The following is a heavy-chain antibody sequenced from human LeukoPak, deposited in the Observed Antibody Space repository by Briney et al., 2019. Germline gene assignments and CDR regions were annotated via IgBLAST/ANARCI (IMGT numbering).Heavy chain of an antibody. CDR2: ISGSGVST. CDR1: GFRFSSYA. J-gene: IGHJ4*02. Sequence: PGGSLRLACAASGFRFSSYAMSWVRQAPGKGLEWVSAISGSGVSTYYADSVKGRFTISRDNSKNTLYLQMNSLRAEDTAVYYCAKVRWDKNPYFDYWGQGTLVTVSS. CDR3: AKVRWDKNPYFDY. V-gene: IGHV3-23*01. D-gene: IGHD1-26*01.